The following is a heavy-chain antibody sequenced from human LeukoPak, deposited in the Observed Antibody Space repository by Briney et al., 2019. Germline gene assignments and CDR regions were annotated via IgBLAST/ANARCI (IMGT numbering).Heavy chain of an antibody. D-gene: IGHD2-8*02. V-gene: IGHV3-15*04. CDR2: IETNTDGGTT. Sequence: GGSLRLSCAAAGLTSANGWMNWVRQAPGKGLEWIGRIETNTDGGTTDYAAPVKGRFTISRADSKATVFLQMNSLKTEDTGVYYCATTGRSPAYERGVFHHYYLMDAWGKGTTVTVSS. CDR1: GLTSANGW. CDR3: ATTGRSPAYERGVFHHYYLMDA. J-gene: IGHJ6*03.